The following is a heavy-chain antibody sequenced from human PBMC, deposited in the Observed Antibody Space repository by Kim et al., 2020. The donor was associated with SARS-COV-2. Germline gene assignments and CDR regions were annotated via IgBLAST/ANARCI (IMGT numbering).Heavy chain of an antibody. V-gene: IGHV3-30*07. D-gene: IGHD2-2*01. Sequence: ESVKGRFTPSRDSSKDTLYLQMNSLTADDTALYYCARARSCSSSSCYVDYWGRGALVTVSS. J-gene: IGHJ4*01. CDR3: ARARSCSSSSCYVDY.